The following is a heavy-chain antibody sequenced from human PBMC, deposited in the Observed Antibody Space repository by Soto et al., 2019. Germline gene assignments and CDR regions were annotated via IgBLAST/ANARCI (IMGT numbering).Heavy chain of an antibody. D-gene: IGHD3-9*01. CDR2: IIPILGIA. CDR1: GGTFSSYT. V-gene: IGHV1-69*02. Sequence: SVKVSCKASGGTFSSYTISWVRQAPGQGLEWMGRIIPILGIANYAQKFQGRVTITADKSTSTAYMELSSPRSEDTAVYYCARAHYDILTGSIGGLDYWGQGTLVTVSS. CDR3: ARAHYDILTGSIGGLDY. J-gene: IGHJ4*02.